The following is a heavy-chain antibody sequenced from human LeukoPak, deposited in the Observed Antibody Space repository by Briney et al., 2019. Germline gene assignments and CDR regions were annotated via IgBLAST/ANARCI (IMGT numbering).Heavy chain of an antibody. V-gene: IGHV3-23*01. D-gene: IGHD1-1*01. J-gene: IGHJ6*03. CDR3: ARARPGTAYYYYYMDV. Sequence: GGSLRLSCAASGFTFSSYAMSWVRQAPGKGLEWVSAISGSGGSTYYADSVKGRFTISRDNSKNTLYLQMNSLRAEDTAVYYCARARPGTAYYYYYMDVWGKGTTVTVSS. CDR2: ISGSGGST. CDR1: GFTFSSYA.